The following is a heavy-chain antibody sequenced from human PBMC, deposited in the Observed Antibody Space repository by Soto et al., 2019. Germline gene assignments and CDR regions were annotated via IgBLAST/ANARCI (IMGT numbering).Heavy chain of an antibody. CDR2: IYPGDSDT. J-gene: IGHJ4*02. CDR3: VRTSPRGGSGTSPFDY. CDR1: GYSFTSYW. V-gene: IGHV5-51*01. D-gene: IGHD3-10*01. Sequence: GESLKISCKGSGYSFTSYWIGWVRQMPGKGLEWMGIIYPGDSDTRYSPSFQGQVTISADKSISTAYLQWSSLKASDTAMYYCVRTSPRGGSGTSPFDYWSQGTLVTVSS.